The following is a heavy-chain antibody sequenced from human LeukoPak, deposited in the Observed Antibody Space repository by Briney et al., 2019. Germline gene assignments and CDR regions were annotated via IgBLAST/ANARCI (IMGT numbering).Heavy chain of an antibody. V-gene: IGHV4-59*08. CDR3: ARLYYYDSSGPYDGHYFDY. CDR2: IYYSGST. Sequence: SETLSLTCTVSGGSISSYYWSWIRQPPGKGLEWIGYIYYSGSTNYNPSLKSRVTISVDTSKNQFSLKLSSVTAADTAVYYCARLYYYDSSGPYDGHYFDYWGQGTLVTVSS. CDR1: GGSISSYY. J-gene: IGHJ4*02. D-gene: IGHD3-22*01.